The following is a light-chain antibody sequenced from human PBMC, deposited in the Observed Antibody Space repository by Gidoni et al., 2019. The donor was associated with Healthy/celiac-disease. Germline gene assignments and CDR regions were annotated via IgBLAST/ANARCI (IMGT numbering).Light chain of an antibody. Sequence: EIVLTQAPATLSLSPGDRATLTCRASQGVSIYLAWYQQKPGQAPRLLLYDASTTATGIPARFSGTGPATDFTLTSSSLEPEDFAFYYCRPRSTATFGPGTKVEIK. CDR3: RPRSTAT. V-gene: IGKV3D-11*01. CDR2: DAS. CDR1: QGVSIY. J-gene: IGKJ3*01.